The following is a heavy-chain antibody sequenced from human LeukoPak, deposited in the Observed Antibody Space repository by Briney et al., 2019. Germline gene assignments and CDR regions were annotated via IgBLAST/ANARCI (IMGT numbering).Heavy chain of an antibody. CDR2: ISDRVSTI. D-gene: IGHD1-26*01. Sequence: GGSLRPSCAASGFSFSSHEMHWVRQAPGKGLEWLSYISDRVSTINTADSVKGRFSSSRDNAKSSLYLQLNSLRAEDTAVYYCAREGYSGILGAFDIWGQGTMVTVSS. J-gene: IGHJ3*02. V-gene: IGHV3-48*03. CDR3: AREGYSGILGAFDI. CDR1: GFSFSSHE.